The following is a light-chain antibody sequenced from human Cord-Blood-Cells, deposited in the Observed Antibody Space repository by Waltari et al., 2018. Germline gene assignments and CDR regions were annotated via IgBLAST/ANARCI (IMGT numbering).Light chain of an antibody. J-gene: IGLJ3*02. CDR1: SSDGGSYNI. Sequence: QSALTQPASVSGSPGQSITISCTGTSSDGGSYNIVSWYQQHPGKAPKLVIYEGSKRPSGVSNRFSGSKSSNTASLTISGLQAEDEADYYCCSYAGSRVFGGGTKLTVL. CDR2: EGS. CDR3: CSYAGSRV. V-gene: IGLV2-23*01.